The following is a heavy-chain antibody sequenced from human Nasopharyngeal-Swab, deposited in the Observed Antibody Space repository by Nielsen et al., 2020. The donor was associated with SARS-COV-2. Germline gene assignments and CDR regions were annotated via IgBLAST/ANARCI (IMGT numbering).Heavy chain of an antibody. CDR3: VRDGALIQLWLLPHALDI. Sequence: GESLKISCEASGFTFGSYTLNWLRQAPGKGLEWISFISSSGSIAYSADSVKGRFTISRDNANNSLYLQMNSLSADDTAVYYCVRDGALIQLWLLPHALDIWGQGTLVTVSS. CDR1: GFTFGSYT. J-gene: IGHJ3*02. D-gene: IGHD5-18*01. CDR2: ISSSGSIA. V-gene: IGHV3-48*04.